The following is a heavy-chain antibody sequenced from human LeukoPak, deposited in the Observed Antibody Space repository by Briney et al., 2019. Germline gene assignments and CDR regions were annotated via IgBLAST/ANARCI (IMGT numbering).Heavy chain of an antibody. CDR3: VRHRTRDGSTSFDY. J-gene: IGHJ4*02. Sequence: PSETLSLTXTVSGGSISSSSYYWGWVRQPPGKGLEWIGSIYYSGNTYYDPSLKSRVTISVDTSKNQFSLKLSSVTAADTAVYYCVRHRTRDGSTSFDYWGQGTLVTVSS. D-gene: IGHD5-24*01. V-gene: IGHV4-39*01. CDR2: IYYSGNT. CDR1: GGSISSSSYY.